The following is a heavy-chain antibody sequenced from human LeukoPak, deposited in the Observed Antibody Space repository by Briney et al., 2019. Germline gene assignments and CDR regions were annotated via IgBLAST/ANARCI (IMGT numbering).Heavy chain of an antibody. CDR1: GFTFRTYG. J-gene: IGHJ4*02. V-gene: IGHV3-30*03. D-gene: IGHD3-22*01. Sequence: PGRSLRLSCAASGFTFRTYGMHWVRQAPGKGLEWVAVISYDGSNKYYADSVKGRFTISRDNSKNTLYLQMNSLRAEDTAVYYCAREYPPRYYYDSSGYLDYWGQGTLVTVSS. CDR3: AREYPPRYYYDSSGYLDY. CDR2: ISYDGSNK.